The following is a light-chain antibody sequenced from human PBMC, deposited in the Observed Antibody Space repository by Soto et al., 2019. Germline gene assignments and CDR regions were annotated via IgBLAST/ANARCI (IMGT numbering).Light chain of an antibody. CDR2: SNN. Sequence: QSFLTQPPSASGTPRQRVTISCSGSNSNIGRQSVHWYQQLPETAPRLLIDSNNERPSGVPDRFSGSKSGTSASLAISGLQSEDEADYYCAAWDGSLKAHVFGTGTKVTVL. CDR1: NSNIGRQS. V-gene: IGLV1-44*01. J-gene: IGLJ1*01. CDR3: AAWDGSLKAHV.